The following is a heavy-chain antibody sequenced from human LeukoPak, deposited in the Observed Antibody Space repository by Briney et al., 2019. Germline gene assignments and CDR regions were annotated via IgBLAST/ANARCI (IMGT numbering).Heavy chain of an antibody. CDR1: GFTFSSYS. Sequence: GGSLRLSCAASGFTFSSYSMNWVRQAPGKGLEWVSSISSSSSYIYYADSVKGRFTISRDNAKNSLYLQMNSLRAEDTAVYYCAIGIIAAAGTGVDYWGQGTLVTVSS. J-gene: IGHJ4*02. D-gene: IGHD6-13*01. V-gene: IGHV3-21*01. CDR2: ISSSSSYI. CDR3: AIGIIAAAGTGVDY.